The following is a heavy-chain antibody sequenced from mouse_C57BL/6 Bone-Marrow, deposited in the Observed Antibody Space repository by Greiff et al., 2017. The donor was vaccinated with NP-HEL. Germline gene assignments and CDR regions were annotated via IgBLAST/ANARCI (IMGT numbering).Heavy chain of an antibody. V-gene: IGHV1-55*01. CDR2: IYPGSGST. D-gene: IGHD2-1*01. J-gene: IGHJ1*03. CDR3: ARVGGNYRGYFDV. Sequence: VQLQQPGAELVKPGASVKMSCKASGYTFTSYWITWVKQRPGQGLEWIGDIYPGSGSTNYNEKFKSKATLTVDTSSSTAYMQLSSLTSEDSAVYYCARVGGNYRGYFDVWGTGTTVTVSS. CDR1: GYTFTSYW.